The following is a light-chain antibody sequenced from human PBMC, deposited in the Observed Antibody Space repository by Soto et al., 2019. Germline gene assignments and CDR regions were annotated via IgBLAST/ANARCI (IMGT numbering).Light chain of an antibody. J-gene: IGLJ2*01. Sequence: QSALTQPASVSGSPGQSITISCTGTSSDVGGYKYVSWYQQRPGRVPKLMIYDVSNRPSGVSTRFSGSKSGNTASLTISGLQAEDEADYYCSSFTRSSTLVFGGGTKVTVL. CDR1: SSDVGGYKY. CDR3: SSFTRSSTLV. CDR2: DVS. V-gene: IGLV2-14*01.